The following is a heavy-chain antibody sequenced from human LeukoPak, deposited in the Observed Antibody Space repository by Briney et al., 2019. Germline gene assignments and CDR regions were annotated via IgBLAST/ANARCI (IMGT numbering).Heavy chain of an antibody. J-gene: IGHJ4*02. CDR3: ARTRAMSHPTFDY. D-gene: IGHD5-18*01. CDR1: GGSISSSSYY. V-gene: IGHV4-39*01. CDR2: TYYSGST. Sequence: SETLSLTCTVSGGSISSSSYYWGWIRHPPGKGLEWIGSTYYSGSTYYNPSLKSRVTISVDTSKNQFSLKLSSVTAADTAVYYCARTRAMSHPTFDYWGQGTLVTVSS.